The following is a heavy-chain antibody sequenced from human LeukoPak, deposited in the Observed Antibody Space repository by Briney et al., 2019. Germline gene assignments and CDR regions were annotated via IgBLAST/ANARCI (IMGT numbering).Heavy chain of an antibody. D-gene: IGHD3-3*01. CDR3: ARDTYYDFWSGYYEIDY. V-gene: IGHV3-30*01. J-gene: IGHJ4*02. CDR1: GFTFSSDA. Sequence: PGRSLRLSCAASGFTFSSDAMHWGRQAPGKGLEWVAVISYDGSNKYYADSVKGRFTISRDNSKNTLYLQMNSLRAEDTAVYYCARDTYYDFWSGYYEIDYWGQGTLVTVSS. CDR2: ISYDGSNK.